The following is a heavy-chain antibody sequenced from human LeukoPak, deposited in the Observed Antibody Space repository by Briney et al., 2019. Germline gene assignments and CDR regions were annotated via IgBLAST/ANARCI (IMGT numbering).Heavy chain of an antibody. V-gene: IGHV1-18*01. J-gene: IGHJ4*02. D-gene: IGHD6-13*01. CDR3: ARDHIAAAGIFPFDY. CDR1: GYTFTSYG. Sequence: GAPVKVSCKASGYTFTSYGISWVRQAPGQGLEWMGWISAYNGNTNYAQKLQGRVTMTTDTSTSTAYMELRSLRSDDTAVYYCARDHIAAAGIFPFDYWGQGTLVTVSS. CDR2: ISAYNGNT.